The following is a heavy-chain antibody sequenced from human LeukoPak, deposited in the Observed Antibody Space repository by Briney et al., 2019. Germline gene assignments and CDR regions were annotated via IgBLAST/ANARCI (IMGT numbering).Heavy chain of an antibody. V-gene: IGHV3-74*01. CDR2: INTDVTVV. D-gene: IGHD6-19*01. CDR3: ASKQWLAPPRDP. Sequence: PGGSLRLSCAASGFTFSKYWMLWVRQAPGPGMESVSRINTDVTVVTYADSVKSRFTTSTDNAANTMFFQMNSVRDAATAFYYSASKQWLAPPRDPGGQGTAVTVFS. J-gene: IGHJ5*02. CDR1: GFTFSKYW.